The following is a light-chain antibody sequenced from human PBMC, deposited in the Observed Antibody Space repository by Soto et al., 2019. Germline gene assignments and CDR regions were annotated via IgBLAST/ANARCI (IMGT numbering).Light chain of an antibody. V-gene: IGKV3D-20*02. J-gene: IGKJ5*01. CDR1: QSIGSSY. Sequence: EIVLTQSPGTLSLSPEERATLSCRASQSIGSSYLAWYQQKPGQAPRLLIYGASTRATGIPDGFSGSGSGTDFTLTINRVAPEDFAVYYCQQRSNWPPSITFGQGTRLEIK. CDR2: GAS. CDR3: QQRSNWPPSIT.